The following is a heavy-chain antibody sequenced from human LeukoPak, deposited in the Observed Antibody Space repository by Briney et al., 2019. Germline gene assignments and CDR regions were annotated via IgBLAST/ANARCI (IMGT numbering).Heavy chain of an antibody. V-gene: IGHV3-21*01. Sequence: GGSLRLSCAASGFTFSSFGMNWVRQAPGKGLEWVSSITSSSSYIYYADSVKGRFTISRDNAKNSLYLQMNSLRAEDTAVYYCARDLRTTVTAFDASDIWGQGTLVTVSS. CDR3: ARDLRTTVTAFDASDI. CDR2: ITSSSSYI. CDR1: GFTFSSFG. D-gene: IGHD4-17*01. J-gene: IGHJ3*02.